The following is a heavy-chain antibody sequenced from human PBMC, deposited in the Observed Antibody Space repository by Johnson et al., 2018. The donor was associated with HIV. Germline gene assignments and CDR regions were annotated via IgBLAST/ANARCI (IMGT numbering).Heavy chain of an antibody. CDR3: GRDSDSSSRYSEFDI. D-gene: IGHD6-13*01. CDR1: GFTFDDYG. J-gene: IGHJ3*02. CDR2: INWNGGST. Sequence: VQLVESGGGVVRPGGSLRLSCVASGFTFDDYGMSWVRQAPGKGLEWVSGINWNGGSTGYADSVKGRFTISRDNAKKSLYLQMNSLRVEDTAVYYCGRDSDSSSRYSEFDIWGQRTMVTVSS. V-gene: IGHV3-20*04.